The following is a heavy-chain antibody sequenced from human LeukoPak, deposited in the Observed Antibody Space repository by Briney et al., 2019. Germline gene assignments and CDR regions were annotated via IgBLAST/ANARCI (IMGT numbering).Heavy chain of an antibody. Sequence: SETLSLTCAVYGGSFSGYYWSWLRQPPGKGLEWIGEINHSGSTNYNPSLKSRVTISVDTSKNQFPLKLSSVTAADTAVYYCARVGTDGYNSWGQGTLVTVSS. D-gene: IGHD5-24*01. J-gene: IGHJ4*02. CDR2: INHSGST. V-gene: IGHV4-34*01. CDR1: GGSFSGYY. CDR3: ARVGTDGYNS.